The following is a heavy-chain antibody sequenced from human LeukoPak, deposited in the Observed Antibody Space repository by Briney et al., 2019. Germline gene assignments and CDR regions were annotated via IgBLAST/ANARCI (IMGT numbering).Heavy chain of an antibody. CDR2: ISSSGSTI. V-gene: IGHV3-11*01. CDR3: ARGYNWNAIYFDY. Sequence: GGSLRLSCAASGFTFDDYGMSWVCQAPGKGLEWVSYISSSGSTIYYADSVKGRFTISRDNAKNSLYLQMNSLRAEDTAVYYCARGYNWNAIYFDYWGQGTLVTVSS. J-gene: IGHJ4*02. D-gene: IGHD1-1*01. CDR1: GFTFDDYG.